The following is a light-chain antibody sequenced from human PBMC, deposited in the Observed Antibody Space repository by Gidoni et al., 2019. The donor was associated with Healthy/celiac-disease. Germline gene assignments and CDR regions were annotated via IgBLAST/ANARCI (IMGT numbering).Light chain of an antibody. Sequence: EIGLTPSPAPLSLSPGESAPLSCRASQSVSSYLSWYQQKPGQAPRLLIYDASNRATGIPARCSGSGSGTDFTLTISSLEPEDFAVYYCQQRSNWRLTFGGGTKVEIK. CDR2: DAS. CDR1: QSVSSY. CDR3: QQRSNWRLT. J-gene: IGKJ4*01. V-gene: IGKV3-11*01.